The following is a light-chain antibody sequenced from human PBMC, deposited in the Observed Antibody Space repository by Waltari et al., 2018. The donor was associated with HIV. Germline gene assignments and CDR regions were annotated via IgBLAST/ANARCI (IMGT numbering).Light chain of an antibody. CDR3: AAWDDTLNGL. V-gene: IGLV1-44*01. CDR2: SNN. CDR1: TSNIGTNI. J-gene: IGLJ2*01. Sequence: QSVLTQPPSASATPGHTVTISCSGNTSNIGTNIINWYQQFPGAAPKLLIYSNNQRPSGVPARFSGSKSGTSASLAISGLQSEDEADYFCAAWDDTLNGLFGGGTKLTVL.